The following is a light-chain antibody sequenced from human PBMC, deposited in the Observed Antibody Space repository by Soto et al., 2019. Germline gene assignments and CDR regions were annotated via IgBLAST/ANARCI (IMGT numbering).Light chain of an antibody. CDR3: LQYHNLWA. CDR2: RAS. J-gene: IGKJ1*01. V-gene: IGKV3-15*01. CDR1: QNIYSN. Sequence: IVVTQSPSTLSVSPGERATFSCRASQNIYSNIALYQQRPGQAPRLLIYRASTRATGVPARFSGSGSGTEFTLTISSLQSEDFAVYSCLQYHNLWAFGQGTKVDIK.